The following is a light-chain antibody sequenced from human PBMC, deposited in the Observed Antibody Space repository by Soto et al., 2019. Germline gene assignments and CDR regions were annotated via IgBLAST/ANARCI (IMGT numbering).Light chain of an antibody. Sequence: EIVLTQSPGTLSLSPGERATLSCRASQSVSSTYLAWYQQKPGQTPRLLIYDASSRATGIPDRFSGSGSGTDFTLTINRLEPEDFAVYYCQQYGSSPFTFGPGTKVDIK. J-gene: IGKJ3*01. CDR2: DAS. CDR1: QSVSSTY. CDR3: QQYGSSPFT. V-gene: IGKV3-20*01.